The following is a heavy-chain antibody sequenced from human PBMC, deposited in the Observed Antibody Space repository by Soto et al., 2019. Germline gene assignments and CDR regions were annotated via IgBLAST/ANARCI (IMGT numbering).Heavy chain of an antibody. CDR1: GGSISSYY. CDR3: ARDLDSSGYYSDWFDP. J-gene: IGHJ5*02. D-gene: IGHD3-22*01. V-gene: IGHV4-4*07. Sequence: QVQLQESGPGLVKPSETLSLTCTVSGGSISSYYWSWIRQPAGKGLEWIGRIYTSGSTNYNPSLKSRVTMSVDTSKNQFSLKLSSVTAADTAVYYCARDLDSSGYYSDWFDPWGQGTLVTVSS. CDR2: IYTSGST.